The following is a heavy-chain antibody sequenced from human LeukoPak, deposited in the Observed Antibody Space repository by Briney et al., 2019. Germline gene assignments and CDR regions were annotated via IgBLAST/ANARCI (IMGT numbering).Heavy chain of an antibody. D-gene: IGHD5-24*01. Sequence: ASVKVSCKASGYTFTSYGISWVRQAPGQGLEWMGWISAYNGNTHYAQKLQGRVTMTTDTSTSTVYMELRSLRSDDTAVYYCASDNSVRDEAWWFNPWGQGTLVTVSS. CDR3: ASDNSVRDEAWWFNP. CDR1: GYTFTSYG. V-gene: IGHV1-18*01. J-gene: IGHJ5*02. CDR2: ISAYNGNT.